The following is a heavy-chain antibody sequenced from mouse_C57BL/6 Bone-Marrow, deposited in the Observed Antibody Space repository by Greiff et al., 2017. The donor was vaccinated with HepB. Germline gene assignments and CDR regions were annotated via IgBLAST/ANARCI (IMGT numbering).Heavy chain of an antibody. V-gene: IGHV1-72*01. CDR2: IDPNSGGT. J-gene: IGHJ1*03. Sequence: QVQLQQPGAELVKPGASVKLSCKASGYTLTSYWMHWVKQRPGRGLEWIGRIDPNSGGTKYNEKFKSKATLTVDKPSSTAYMQLSSLTSEDSAVYYCARGGITTVVATRSYWYFDVWGTGTTVTVSS. D-gene: IGHD1-1*01. CDR3: ARGGITTVVATRSYWYFDV. CDR1: GYTLTSYW.